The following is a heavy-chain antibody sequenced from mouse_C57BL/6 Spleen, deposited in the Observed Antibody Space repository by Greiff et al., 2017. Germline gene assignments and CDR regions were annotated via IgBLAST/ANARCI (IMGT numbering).Heavy chain of an antibody. CDR3: TTGYYGSRYAMDY. D-gene: IGHD1-1*01. CDR1: GFNIKDYY. V-gene: IGHV14-1*01. CDR2: IDPEDGDT. Sequence: EVMLVESGAELVRPGASVKLSCTASGFNIKDYYMHWVKQRPEQGLEWIGRIDPEDGDTEYAPKFQGKATMTADTSSNTAYLQLSSLTSEDTAVYYCTTGYYGSRYAMDYWGQGTSVTVSS. J-gene: IGHJ4*01.